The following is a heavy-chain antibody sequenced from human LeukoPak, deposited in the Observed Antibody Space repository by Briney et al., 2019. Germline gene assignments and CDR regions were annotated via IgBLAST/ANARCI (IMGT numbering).Heavy chain of an antibody. CDR1: GFSLSTSGVG. J-gene: IGHJ5*02. Sequence: SGPTLVKPTQTLTLTCTFSGFSLSTSGVGVGWIRQPPGKALEWPALIYWDDDKRYSPSLKSRLTITKDTSKNQVVLTMTNMDPVDTAAYYCARSTQLPSPSGFDPWGQGTLVTVSS. CDR2: IYWDDDK. CDR3: ARSTQLPSPSGFDP. D-gene: IGHD2-2*01. V-gene: IGHV2-5*02.